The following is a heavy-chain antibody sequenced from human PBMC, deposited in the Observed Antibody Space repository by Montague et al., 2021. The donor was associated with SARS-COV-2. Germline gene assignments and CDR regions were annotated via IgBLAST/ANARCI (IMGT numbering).Heavy chain of an antibody. J-gene: IGHJ4*02. CDR1: GGSISTYY. Sequence: SETLSLTCTVSGGSISTYYWNWIRQFPGKGLEWIGYIDYSGSTNYNPSLQSRVIISVDRSKIQFSLKLNSVTAADTAVYFCARDSDFSSWREAEDYFDYWGQGILVAVSS. V-gene: IGHV4-59*12. CDR3: ARDSDFSSWREAEDYFDY. CDR2: IDYSGST. D-gene: IGHD6-13*01.